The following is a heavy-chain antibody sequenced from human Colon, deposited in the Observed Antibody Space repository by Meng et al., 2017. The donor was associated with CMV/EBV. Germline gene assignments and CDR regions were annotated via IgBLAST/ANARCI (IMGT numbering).Heavy chain of an antibody. D-gene: IGHD6-19*01. J-gene: IGHJ4*01. Sequence: TGAVASLCTGNEYWWTWVREAPGEGLGWIGEVSQGGKTNSDASLKSRLSMSVDKSKNQFSLNLRSVTAADTASYFCASSSGWWRIDYWGHGTLVTVSS. CDR3: ASSSGWWRIDY. CDR2: VSQGGKT. V-gene: IGHV4-4*01. CDR1: SLCTGNEYW.